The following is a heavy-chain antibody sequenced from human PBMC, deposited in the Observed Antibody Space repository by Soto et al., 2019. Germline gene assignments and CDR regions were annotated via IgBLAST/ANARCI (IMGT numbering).Heavy chain of an antibody. CDR1: GGSFSGYY. Sequence: SETRSLTCPVYGGSFSGYYGTWIRQNPGTGLEWIGYLYNSGSTVYNPSLKSRVTISVDTSKNQFSLKLNSVTAADTAVYYCARDLWGYCGTDCYPLDVWGQGTTVTVSS. CDR3: ARDLWGYCGTDCYPLDV. J-gene: IGHJ6*02. CDR2: LYNSGST. D-gene: IGHD2-21*02. V-gene: IGHV4-59*01.